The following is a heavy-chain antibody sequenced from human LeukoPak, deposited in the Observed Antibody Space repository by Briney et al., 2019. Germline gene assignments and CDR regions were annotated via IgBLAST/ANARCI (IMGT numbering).Heavy chain of an antibody. CDR1: GFTFSSYW. D-gene: IGHD2-15*01. J-gene: IGHJ4*02. CDR3: GGFGYEAGVDL. Sequence: PGGSLRLSCAASGFTFSSYWMSWVRQAPGKGLEWVANIKQDGSETYYVDAVKGRFTISRDNTKNLLYLQMNNLRGEDAAVYHCGGFGYEAGVDLWGQGTLVTVSS. CDR2: IKQDGSET. V-gene: IGHV3-7*01.